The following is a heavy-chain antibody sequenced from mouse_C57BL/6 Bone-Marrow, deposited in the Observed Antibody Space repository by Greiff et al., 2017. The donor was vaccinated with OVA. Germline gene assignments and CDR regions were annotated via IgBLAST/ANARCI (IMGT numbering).Heavy chain of an antibody. Sequence: VQLQQSGPELVRPGASVKISCKAPGYTFTSHWMQWVRQRPGQGLEWIGEIFPGSGSTYYNEKFKGKATLTVDTSSSTAYMQLSSLTCEDSEVYVCAREGVGSLWYFDVWGTGTTLTVSS. CDR1: GYTFTSHW. V-gene: IGHV1-56*01. D-gene: IGHD1-1*01. CDR2: IFPGSGST. J-gene: IGHJ1*03. CDR3: AREGVGSLWYFDV.